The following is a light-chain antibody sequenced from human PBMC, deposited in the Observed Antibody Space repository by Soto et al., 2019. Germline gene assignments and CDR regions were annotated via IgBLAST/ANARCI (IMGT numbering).Light chain of an antibody. V-gene: IGKV3-11*01. CDR1: QSVSSS. CDR2: EAS. J-gene: IGKJ4*01. Sequence: EIVLTQSQGTLSLSPGERATLSCRASQSVSSSALAWYQQKHGQAPRLLIHEASNRDTGIPARFSGSGSGADFTLPLSSLEPEDFPLDYCQQHINSPLTFGGGTKVDIK. CDR3: QQHINSPLT.